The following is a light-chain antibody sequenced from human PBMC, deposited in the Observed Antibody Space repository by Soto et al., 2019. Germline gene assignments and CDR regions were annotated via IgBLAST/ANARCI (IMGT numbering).Light chain of an antibody. J-gene: IGKJ1*01. V-gene: IGKV1-5*01. CDR3: QQYNSYPRT. Sequence: DIQMTQSPSTLSASVGDRVTITCRASQSISTWLAWYQQKPGKAPTLLIYHASSLASGVPSRFSGSGSGTEFTLTISSLQPEDFATYHCQQYNSYPRTFGQGTKVDIK. CDR2: HAS. CDR1: QSISTW.